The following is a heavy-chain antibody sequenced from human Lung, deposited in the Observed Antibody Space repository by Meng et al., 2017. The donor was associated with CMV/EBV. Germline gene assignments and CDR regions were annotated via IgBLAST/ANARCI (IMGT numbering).Heavy chain of an antibody. Sequence: VSCAASGYTFPAHYFHWVRQAPGQVLEWMGWIHPHRGDTNYAQQFQGRVTLTRDTSINTGYMELTRLTSDDTAVYYCARDNNWGPDYWGQGTLVTVSS. J-gene: IGHJ4*02. D-gene: IGHD7-27*01. CDR1: GYTFPAHY. CDR2: IHPHRGDT. CDR3: ARDNNWGPDY. V-gene: IGHV1-2*02.